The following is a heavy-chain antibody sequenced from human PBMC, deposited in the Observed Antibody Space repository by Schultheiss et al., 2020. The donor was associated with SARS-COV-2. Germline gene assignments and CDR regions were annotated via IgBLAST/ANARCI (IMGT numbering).Heavy chain of an antibody. Sequence: SETLSLTCTVSGGSISSYYWSWIRQHPGKGLEWIGHIYYSGSTYYSPSLKSRVTISVDTSKNQFSLKLSSVTAADTAVYYCARVLRHSYGTLSHYYYGMDVWGQGTTVTVSS. CDR3: ARVLRHSYGTLSHYYYGMDV. CDR2: IYYSGST. CDR1: GGSISSYY. V-gene: IGHV4-59*01. D-gene: IGHD5-18*01. J-gene: IGHJ6*02.